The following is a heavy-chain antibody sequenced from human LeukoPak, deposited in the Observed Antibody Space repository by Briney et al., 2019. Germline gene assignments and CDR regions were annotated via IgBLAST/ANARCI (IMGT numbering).Heavy chain of an antibody. Sequence: SETLSLTCTVSGGSLSSYYWSWIRQPPWKGLEWIGYIYYSGSTNYNPSLKSRVTISVDTSKNQFSLKLSSVTAADTAVYYCARPKPSYCSGGSCYNYDYWGQGTLVTVSS. CDR2: IYYSGST. J-gene: IGHJ4*02. V-gene: IGHV4-59*08. CDR1: GGSLSSYY. CDR3: ARPKPSYCSGGSCYNYDY. D-gene: IGHD2-15*01.